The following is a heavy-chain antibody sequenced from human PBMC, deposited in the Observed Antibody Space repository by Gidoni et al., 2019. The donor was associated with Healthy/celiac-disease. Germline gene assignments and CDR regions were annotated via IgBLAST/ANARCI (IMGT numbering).Heavy chain of an antibody. J-gene: IGHJ4*02. Sequence: QLQLQESGPGLVKPSETLSLTCTVPGGPIRSSSYYWGWIRQPPGKGLEWIGSIYYSGSTYYNPSLKSRVTISVDTSKNQFSLKLSSVTAADTAVYYCARSGDGSGWGLDYWGQGTLVTVSS. CDR3: ARSGDGSGWGLDY. CDR1: GGPIRSSSYY. D-gene: IGHD3-10*01. CDR2: IYYSGST. V-gene: IGHV4-39*01.